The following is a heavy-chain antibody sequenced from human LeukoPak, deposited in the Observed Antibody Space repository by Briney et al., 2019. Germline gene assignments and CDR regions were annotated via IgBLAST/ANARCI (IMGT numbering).Heavy chain of an antibody. CDR3: ARDDYYFDY. Sequence: PETLSLTCTVSGGSISSSSYYWGWIRQPPGKGLEWIGSIYYSGSTYYNPSLKSRVTIYVDTSKNQFSLQLNSVTPEDTAVYYCARDDYYFDYWGQGTLVTVSS. D-gene: IGHD2-21*02. V-gene: IGHV4-39*02. J-gene: IGHJ4*02. CDR2: IYYSGST. CDR1: GGSISSSSYY.